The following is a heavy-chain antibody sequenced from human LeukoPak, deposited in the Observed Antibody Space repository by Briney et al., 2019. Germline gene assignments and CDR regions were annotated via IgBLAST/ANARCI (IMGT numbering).Heavy chain of an antibody. CDR2: IYYSGST. CDR1: GGSISSYY. D-gene: IGHD2-8*01. Sequence: SETLSLTCTVSGGSISSYYWSWIRQPPGKGLEWIGYIYYSGSTNYNPSLKSRVAISVDTSKNQFSLKLSSVTAADTAVYYCARVPRSPYAYIDVWGKGTTVIVSS. V-gene: IGHV4-59*01. J-gene: IGHJ6*03. CDR3: ARVPRSPYAYIDV.